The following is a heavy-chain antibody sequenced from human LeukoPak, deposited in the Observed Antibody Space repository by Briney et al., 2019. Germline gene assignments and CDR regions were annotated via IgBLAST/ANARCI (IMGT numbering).Heavy chain of an antibody. CDR1: GYTFTGYY. CDR2: INPNSGGT. V-gene: IGHV1-2*06. D-gene: IGHD3-10*01. Sequence: ASVKVSCKASGYTFTGYYMHWVRQAPGQGLEWMGRINPNSGGTNYAKKFQGRVTMTRGTSISTAYMELSRLRSDDTAVYYCARVRATMVRGVIYYYYGMDVWGQGTTVTVSS. CDR3: ARVRATMVRGVIYYYYGMDV. J-gene: IGHJ6*02.